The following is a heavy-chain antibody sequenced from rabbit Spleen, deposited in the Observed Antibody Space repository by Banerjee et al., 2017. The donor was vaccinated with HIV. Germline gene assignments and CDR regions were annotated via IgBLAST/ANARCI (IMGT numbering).Heavy chain of an antibody. V-gene: IGHV1S36*01. CDR3: VRDAGATLYGYIDLNF. Sequence: QEQLVESGGGLVTPGGSLTLTCKASGFDFSSYGVSWVRQAPGKGLEWIGYIDPLFGSAYYASWVNGRFSISRENTQNTVDLKMTSLTAADTATYFCVRDAGATLYGYIDLNFWGQGTLVTVS. J-gene: IGHJ3*01. CDR2: IDPLFGSA. D-gene: IGHD6-1*01. CDR1: GFDFSSYG.